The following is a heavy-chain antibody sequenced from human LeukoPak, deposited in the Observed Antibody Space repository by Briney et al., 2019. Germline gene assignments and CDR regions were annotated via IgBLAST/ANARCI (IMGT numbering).Heavy chain of an antibody. CDR2: IWSDGNNR. V-gene: IGHV3-30*02. CDR1: GFTVRNYG. CDR3: AKDPGASVSGFHMDV. Sequence: GGSLRLSCATAGFTVRNYGMHWVRQATGKGLEWVSFIWSDGNNRFYAESVKGRFTISRDNSKNMLYLQMDSLRPEDTAVYYCAKDPGASVSGFHMDVWGKGTTVIVSS. D-gene: IGHD2-8*02. J-gene: IGHJ6*03.